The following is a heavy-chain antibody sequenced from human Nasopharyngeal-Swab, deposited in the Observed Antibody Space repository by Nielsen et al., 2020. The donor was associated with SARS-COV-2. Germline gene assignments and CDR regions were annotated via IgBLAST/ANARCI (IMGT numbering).Heavy chain of an antibody. D-gene: IGHD2-21*01. CDR3: ARDAWGGARDFDY. J-gene: IGHJ4*02. CDR1: GDSISSSSYY. Sequence: SETLSLTCTVSGDSISSSSYYWGWIRQPPGRGLEWIASIYHSGSSYYNPSLKSRVTISVDTSKNQISLKLTSVTAADTAMYYCARDAWGGARDFDYWAWELWSPSPQ. CDR2: IYHSGSS. V-gene: IGHV4-39*07.